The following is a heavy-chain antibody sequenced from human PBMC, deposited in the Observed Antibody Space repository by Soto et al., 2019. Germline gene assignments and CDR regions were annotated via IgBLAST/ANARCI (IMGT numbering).Heavy chain of an antibody. J-gene: IGHJ1*01. CDR3: ARDKASFFYNYTANSEIYTISLHDALPIAVQ. Sequence: ASVKVSCKASGYTFTSYYMHWVRQAPGQGLEWMGIINPSGGSTSYAQKFQGRVTMTRDTSTSTVYMELSSLRSEDTAVYYCARDKASFFYNYTANSEIYTISLHDALPIAVQ. V-gene: IGHV1-46*01. CDR1: GYTFTSYY. CDR2: INPSGGST. D-gene: IGHD3-3*01.